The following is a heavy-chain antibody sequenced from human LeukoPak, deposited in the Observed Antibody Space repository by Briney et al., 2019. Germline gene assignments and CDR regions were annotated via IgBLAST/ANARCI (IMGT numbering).Heavy chain of an antibody. Sequence: ASVKVSCKASGYTFTSYGISWVRQAPGQGLEWMGWISAYNGNTNYAQKLQGRVTMTTDTSTSTAYMELRSLRSDDTAVYYCARDRLTFGGVIVIGGGGTFDYWGQGTLVTVSS. D-gene: IGHD3-16*02. J-gene: IGHJ4*02. V-gene: IGHV1-18*01. CDR1: GYTFTSYG. CDR2: ISAYNGNT. CDR3: ARDRLTFGGVIVIGGGGTFDY.